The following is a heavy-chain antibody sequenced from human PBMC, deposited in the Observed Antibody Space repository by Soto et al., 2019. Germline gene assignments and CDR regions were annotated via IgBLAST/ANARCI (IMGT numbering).Heavy chain of an antibody. CDR2: ISSNGGST. V-gene: IGHV3-64*04. CDR3: ARGSNDFWSGYSPDMDV. Sequence: GGSLRRSCSASGFTFSSYAMHWVRQAPGEGLEYVSAISSNGGSTYYADSVKGRFTISRDNSKNTLYLQMNSLRAEDTAVYYCARGSNDFWSGYSPDMDVWGKGTTVTVSS. D-gene: IGHD3-3*01. CDR1: GFTFSSYA. J-gene: IGHJ6*03.